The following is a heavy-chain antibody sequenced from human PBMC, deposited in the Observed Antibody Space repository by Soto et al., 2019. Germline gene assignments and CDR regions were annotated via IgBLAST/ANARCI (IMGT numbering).Heavy chain of an antibody. CDR2: IIPIFGTA. Sequence: QVQLVQSGAEVKKPGSSVKVSCKASGGTFSSYAISWVRQAPGQGLEWMGGIIPIFGTANYAQKFQGRVTITAVESTSTAYMELSSLISEGTSVYFCARSEREGYQLLSYYYCMDVWGQGTTVTVSS. D-gene: IGHD2-2*01. CDR3: ARSEREGYQLLSYYYCMDV. J-gene: IGHJ6*02. CDR1: GGTFSSYA. V-gene: IGHV1-69*12.